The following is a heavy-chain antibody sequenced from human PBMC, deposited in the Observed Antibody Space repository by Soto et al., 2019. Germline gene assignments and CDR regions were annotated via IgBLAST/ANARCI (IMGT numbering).Heavy chain of an antibody. CDR2: ISYDGSNK. J-gene: IGHJ4*02. CDR3: ARDKGDLRFLEWSYYFDY. CDR1: GFTFSSSA. Sequence: QVQLVESGGGVVQPGRSLRLSCAASGFTFSSSAMHWVRQAPGKVLEWVAVISYDGSNKYYADSVKGRFTISRDKSKNTLYLQLNSLRSEDTGVYYCARDKGDLRFLEWSYYFDYWGQGTLVTVSS. D-gene: IGHD3-3*01. V-gene: IGHV3-30-3*01.